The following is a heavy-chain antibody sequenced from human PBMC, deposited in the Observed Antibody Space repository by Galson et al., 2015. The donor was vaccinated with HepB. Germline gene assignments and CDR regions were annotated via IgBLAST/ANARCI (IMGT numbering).Heavy chain of an antibody. V-gene: IGHV3-30-3*01. J-gene: IGHJ3*02. CDR2: ISYDGSNK. Sequence: SLRLSCAASGFTFSSYAMHWVRQAPGKGLEWVAVISYDGSNKYYADSVKGRFTISRDNSKNTLYLQMNSLRAEDTAVYYCARDRTRAFDIWGQGTMVTVSS. CDR1: GFTFSSYA. CDR3: ARDRTRAFDI.